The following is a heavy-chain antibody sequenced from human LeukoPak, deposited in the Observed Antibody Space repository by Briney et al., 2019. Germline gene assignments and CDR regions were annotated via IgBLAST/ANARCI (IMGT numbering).Heavy chain of an antibody. CDR3: ARVGAKTAGTQWFDP. J-gene: IGHJ5*02. Sequence: SETLSLTCSVSGYSITNGYYWGWIRQSPGKGLEWIGSLFHSGNTHYNPSLGSRVSMSVDTSQNQFSLNLNSVTAADTAVYYCARVGAKTAGTQWFDPWGQGTLATVSS. D-gene: IGHD6-19*01. CDR2: LFHSGNT. V-gene: IGHV4-38-2*02. CDR1: GYSITNGYY.